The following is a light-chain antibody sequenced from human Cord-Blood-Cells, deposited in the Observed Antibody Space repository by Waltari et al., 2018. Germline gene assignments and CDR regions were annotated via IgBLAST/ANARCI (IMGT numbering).Light chain of an antibody. V-gene: IGKV1-39*01. J-gene: IGKJ4*01. CDR1: QSISSY. CDR2: AAS. CDR3: QQSYSTPRSVA. Sequence: DIQMTQSPSSLSASVGDRVTITCRASQSISSYLNWYQQKPGKAPKLLIYAASSLQSWVPSRFSGSGSGTDFTLTISSLQPEDFATYYCQQSYSTPRSVAFGGGTKVEIK.